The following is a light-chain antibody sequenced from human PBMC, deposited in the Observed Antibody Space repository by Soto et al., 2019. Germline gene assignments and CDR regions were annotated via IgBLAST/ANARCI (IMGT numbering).Light chain of an antibody. Sequence: QSALTQPASVSGSPGQSITISCTGTDSDVGGYNYVSWYQQEPGKAPKLMIYGVSNRPSGVSNRFSGSKSGNTASLTISGLQAEDEADYYCSSFTSSITPHVVFGGGTKVTVL. J-gene: IGLJ2*01. CDR1: DSDVGGYNY. V-gene: IGLV2-14*01. CDR3: SSFTSSITPHVV. CDR2: GVS.